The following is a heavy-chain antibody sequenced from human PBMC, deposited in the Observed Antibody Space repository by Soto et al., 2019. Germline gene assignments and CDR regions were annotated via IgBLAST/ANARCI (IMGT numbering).Heavy chain of an antibody. D-gene: IGHD3-3*01. V-gene: IGHV5-51*01. Sequence: GESLKISCKGSGYSFTSYWIGWVRQMPGKGLEWMGIIYPGDSDTRYSPSFQGQVTISADKSISTAYLQWSSLKASDTAMYYCARHKNPIFGVVSHYYYGMDVWGQGTTVTVSS. CDR2: IYPGDSDT. CDR1: GYSFTSYW. J-gene: IGHJ6*02. CDR3: ARHKNPIFGVVSHYYYGMDV.